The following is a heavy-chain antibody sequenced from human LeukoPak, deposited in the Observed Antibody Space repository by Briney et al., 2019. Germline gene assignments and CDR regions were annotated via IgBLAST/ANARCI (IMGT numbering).Heavy chain of an antibody. V-gene: IGHV3-23*01. D-gene: IGHD3-10*01. CDR1: GFTFGSYA. CDR2: LTGSGDTT. Sequence: GGSLRLSCAASGFTFGSYAMSWVRQAPGKGLEWVSGLTGSGDTTYYTDSVKGRFTISRDNAKNSLYLQMNSLRAEDTAVYYCARDLIWFGEENWFDPWGQGTLVTVSS. CDR3: ARDLIWFGEENWFDP. J-gene: IGHJ5*02.